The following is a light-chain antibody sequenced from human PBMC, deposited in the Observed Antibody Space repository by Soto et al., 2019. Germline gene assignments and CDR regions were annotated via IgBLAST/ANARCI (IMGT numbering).Light chain of an antibody. V-gene: IGLV2-8*01. CDR3: SSYAGSITPYV. J-gene: IGLJ1*01. Sequence: QSALTQPPSASGSPGQSVTISCTGTSSDVGGYNYVSWYQQHPGKAPNLMISEVSKRPSGVPDRFSGSTSGNTASLTVSGLHAEDEDDYYCSSYAGSITPYVFGTGTKVTVL. CDR2: EVS. CDR1: SSDVGGYNY.